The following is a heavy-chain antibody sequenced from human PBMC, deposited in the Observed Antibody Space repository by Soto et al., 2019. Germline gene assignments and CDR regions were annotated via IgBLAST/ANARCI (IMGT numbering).Heavy chain of an antibody. J-gene: IGHJ4*02. V-gene: IGHV4-39*01. CDR2: IYYSGST. CDR1: GGSISSSSYY. D-gene: IGHD6-6*01. Sequence: PSETLSLTCTVSGGSISSSSYYWVWIRQPPGKGLEWIGSIYYSGSTYYNPSLKSRVTISVDTSKNQFSLKLSSVTAADTAVYYCARRGFEAARPFDYWGQGTLVTVSS. CDR3: ARRGFEAARPFDY.